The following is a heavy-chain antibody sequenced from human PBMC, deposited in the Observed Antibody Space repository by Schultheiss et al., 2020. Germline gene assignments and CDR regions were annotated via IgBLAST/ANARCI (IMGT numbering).Heavy chain of an antibody. CDR2: INHSGST. CDR3: ASRRDGYSFYWYFDL. V-gene: IGHV4-39*07. CDR1: GGSISSSSYY. D-gene: IGHD5-24*01. Sequence: SETLSLTCTVSGGSISSSSYYWGWIRQPPGKGLEWIGEINHSGSTNYNPSLKSRVTISVDTSKNQFSLKLSSVTAADTAVYYCASRRDGYSFYWYFDLWGRGTLVTVSS. J-gene: IGHJ2*01.